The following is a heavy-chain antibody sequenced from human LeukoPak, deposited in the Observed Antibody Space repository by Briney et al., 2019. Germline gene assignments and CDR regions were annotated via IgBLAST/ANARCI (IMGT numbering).Heavy chain of an antibody. V-gene: IGHV1-8*01. CDR3: ARGPVEVVVPAARYYYYYYMDV. J-gene: IGHJ6*03. D-gene: IGHD2-2*01. Sequence: ASVKVSCKASGYTFTSYDINWVRQATGQGLEWMGWMNPNSGNTGYAQKFQGRVTMTRNTSISTAYMELSSLRSDDTAVYYCARGPVEVVVPAARYYYYYYMDVWGKGTTVTVSS. CDR1: GYTFTSYD. CDR2: MNPNSGNT.